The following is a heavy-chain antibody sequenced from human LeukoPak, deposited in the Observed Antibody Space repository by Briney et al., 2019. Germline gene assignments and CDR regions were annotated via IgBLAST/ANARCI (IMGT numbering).Heavy chain of an antibody. CDR2: IYYSGST. D-gene: IGHD6-13*01. J-gene: IGHJ4*02. CDR3: ATCPITADGAVNY. CDR1: GGSISRYY. Sequence: SETLSLTCTVSGGSISRYYWSWIRQPPGKGLEWIGYIYYSGSTDYNPSLKSRVTISIDTSKNQFSLKLSSLTAADTAVYYCATCPITADGAVNYWGQGIRVTVSS. V-gene: IGHV4-59*01.